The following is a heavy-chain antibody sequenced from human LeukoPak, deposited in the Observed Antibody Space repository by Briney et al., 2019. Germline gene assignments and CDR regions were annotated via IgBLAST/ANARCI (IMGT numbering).Heavy chain of an antibody. V-gene: IGHV3-23*01. J-gene: IGHJ4*02. CDR3: ARESQEDGHY. Sequence: GGSLRLSCAASGFTFSSYAMSWVRQAPGKGLEWVSGISGSGASTYYADSVKGRFTISRDNAKNTLYVQMSSLRAEDTAVYYCARESQEDGHYWGQGTLVTVSS. CDR1: GFTFSSYA. D-gene: IGHD2-15*01. CDR2: ISGSGAST.